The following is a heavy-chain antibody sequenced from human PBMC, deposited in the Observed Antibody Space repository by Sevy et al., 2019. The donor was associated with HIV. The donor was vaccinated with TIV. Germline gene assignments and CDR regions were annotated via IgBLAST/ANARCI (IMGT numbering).Heavy chain of an antibody. J-gene: IGHJ6*02. V-gene: IGHV1-69*13. CDR3: ARGYCSSTSCSTPYYYGMDV. D-gene: IGHD2-2*02. CDR2: IIPIFGTA. CDR1: GGTFSSYA. Sequence: ASVKVSCKASGGTFSSYAISWVRQAPGQGLEWMGGIIPIFGTANYAQKFQGRVTITADESTSTAYMELSSLRSEDTAVYYRARGYCSSTSCSTPYYYGMDVWGQGTTVTVSS.